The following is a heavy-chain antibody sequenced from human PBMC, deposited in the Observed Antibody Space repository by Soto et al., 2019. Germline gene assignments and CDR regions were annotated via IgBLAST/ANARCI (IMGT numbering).Heavy chain of an antibody. D-gene: IGHD3-10*01. CDR3: AYNRLCPLIY. V-gene: IGHV2-5*01. Sequence: QITLKESGPTLVKPTQPLTLTCTFSGFSVITEGVGVGWIRQPPGKALEWLARIHWNDDKYYSPSLNNRLTITKATSKNQVVLTMTNMDHVDTATDCCAYNRLCPLIYWGQGSLVTVSS. CDR2: IHWNDDK. J-gene: IGHJ4*02. CDR1: GFSVITEGVG.